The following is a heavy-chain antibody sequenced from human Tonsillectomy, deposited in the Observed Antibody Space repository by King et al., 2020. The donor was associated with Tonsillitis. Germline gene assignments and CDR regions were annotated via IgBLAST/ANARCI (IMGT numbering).Heavy chain of an antibody. Sequence: QLVQSGAEVKKPGASVKVSCKASGYTFTSYDIKWVRQATGQGLEWMGWMNPNSGNTGFPQKFQGRVTMTRNTSISTASMERSSLRSEDTAVYYCARAHYGSGSLLDVWGQGTTVTVSS. CDR1: GYTFTSYD. J-gene: IGHJ6*02. CDR2: MNPNSGNT. CDR3: ARAHYGSGSLLDV. V-gene: IGHV1-8*01. D-gene: IGHD3-10*01.